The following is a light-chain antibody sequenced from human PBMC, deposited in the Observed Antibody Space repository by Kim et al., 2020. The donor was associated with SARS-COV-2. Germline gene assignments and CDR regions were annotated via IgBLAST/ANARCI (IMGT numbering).Light chain of an antibody. J-gene: IGKJ4*01. CDR3: QQYENTLSN. V-gene: IGKV1-5*03. CDR2: KAS. Sequence: ASVGDRVTITCRASQSISTWLAWYQQKPGKAPKLLIYKASSLESGVPSRFSGSGSGTEFTLTINSLQPDDFATYYCQQYENTLSNFGGGTKVEIK. CDR1: QSISTW.